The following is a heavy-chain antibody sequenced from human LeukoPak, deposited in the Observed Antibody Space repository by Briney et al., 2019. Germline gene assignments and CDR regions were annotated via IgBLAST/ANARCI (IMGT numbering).Heavy chain of an antibody. Sequence: SETLSLTCAVSGGSIISSNWWTWFRQPPGKGLEWIGEIYHTGTSNYNPSLKSRVTISVYTSKNQFSLKLSSVTAADTAVYYCARRDWNYGYYFDYWGQGTLDTVSS. CDR1: GGSIISSNW. D-gene: IGHD1-7*01. CDR3: ARRDWNYGYYFDY. J-gene: IGHJ4*02. V-gene: IGHV4-4*02. CDR2: IYHTGTS.